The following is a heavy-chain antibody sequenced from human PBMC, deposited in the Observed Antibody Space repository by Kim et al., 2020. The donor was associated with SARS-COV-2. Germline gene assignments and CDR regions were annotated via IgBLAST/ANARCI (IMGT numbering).Heavy chain of an antibody. CDR1: GFTFSSYG. D-gene: IGHD3-22*01. Sequence: GGSLRLSCAASGFTFSSYGMHWVRQAPGKGLEWVAVIWYDGSNKYYADSVKGRFTISRDNSKNTLYLQMNSLRAEDTAVYYCARDSTWLYDSSGYYHAEYFQHWGQGTLVTVSS. CDR2: IWYDGSNK. CDR3: ARDSTWLYDSSGYYHAEYFQH. V-gene: IGHV3-33*01. J-gene: IGHJ1*01.